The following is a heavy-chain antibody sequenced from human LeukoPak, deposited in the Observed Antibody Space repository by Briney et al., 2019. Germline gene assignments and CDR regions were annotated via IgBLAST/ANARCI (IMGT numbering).Heavy chain of an antibody. Sequence: GGSLRLSCAASGFTFNDHDMHWVRQAPGKGLEWVAGISYDGRNKYYADSVKDRFTISRDNPKNTLYLQMNSLRAEDTAIYCCARARGMATTPPDSWGLGTLVTVSS. CDR3: ARARGMATTPPDS. J-gene: IGHJ4*02. V-gene: IGHV3-30*03. CDR2: ISYDGRNK. CDR1: GFTFNDHD. D-gene: IGHD5-24*01.